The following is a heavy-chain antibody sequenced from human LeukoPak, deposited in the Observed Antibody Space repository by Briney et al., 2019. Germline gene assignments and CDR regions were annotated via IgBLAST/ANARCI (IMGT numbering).Heavy chain of an antibody. V-gene: IGHV1-8*01. CDR1: GYTFTSYD. CDR2: MNPNSGNT. CDR3: ALRDGYNYEWWFDP. Sequence: ASVKVSCKASGYTFTSYDINWVRQATGQGLEWMGWMNPNSGNTGYAQKFQGRVTMTRNTSISTAYMELSSLRSEDTAVYYCALRDGYNYEWWFDPWGQGTLVTVSS. D-gene: IGHD5-24*01. J-gene: IGHJ5*02.